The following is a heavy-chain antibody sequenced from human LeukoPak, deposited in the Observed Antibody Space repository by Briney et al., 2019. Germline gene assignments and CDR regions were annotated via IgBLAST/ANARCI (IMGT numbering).Heavy chain of an antibody. D-gene: IGHD3-10*01. V-gene: IGHV7-4-1*02. Sequence: ASVKVSCKASGYPFNAHFLNWVRQALGQGLEWMGNIDTTTGNPRYAQDFTGRFVFSLDTSVSTAYLQITSLKADDTAAYYCVRGTPTPGMDYWGQGTQVTVSS. J-gene: IGHJ4*02. CDR2: IDTTTGNP. CDR1: GYPFNAHF. CDR3: VRGTPTPGMDY.